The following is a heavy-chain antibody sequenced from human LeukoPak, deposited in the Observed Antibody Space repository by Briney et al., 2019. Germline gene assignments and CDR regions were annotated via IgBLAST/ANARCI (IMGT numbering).Heavy chain of an antibody. D-gene: IGHD5-18*01. CDR2: INHSGST. V-gene: IGHV4-34*01. J-gene: IGHJ5*02. Sequence: TSETLSLTCAVYGGSFSGYYWSWIRQPPGKGLEWIGEINHSGSTNYNPSLKSRVTISVDTSKNQFSLKLSSVTAADTAVYYCARGVVLGYSYGYIWFDPWGQGTLVTVSS. CDR1: GGSFSGYY. CDR3: ARGVVLGYSYGYIWFDP.